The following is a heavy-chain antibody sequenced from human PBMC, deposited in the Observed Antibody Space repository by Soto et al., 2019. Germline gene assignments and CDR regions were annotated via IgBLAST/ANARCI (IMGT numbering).Heavy chain of an antibody. J-gene: IGHJ3*02. CDR2: MNPGSGGT. V-gene: IGHV1-2*04. CDR3: ARAPLEYSSPRHAFDI. Sequence: ASVKVSCKASGYTFTDYYLHWVRQAPGQGLEWMGWMNPGSGGTDYAQKFQGWVTMTRDTSISTAYMELSRLRSDDTAVYYSARAPLEYSSPRHAFDIWGQGTMVTVSS. D-gene: IGHD6-6*01. CDR1: GYTFTDYY.